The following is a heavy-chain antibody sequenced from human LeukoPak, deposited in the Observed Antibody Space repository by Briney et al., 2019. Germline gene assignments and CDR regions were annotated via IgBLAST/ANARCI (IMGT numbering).Heavy chain of an antibody. D-gene: IGHD2-15*01. CDR2: ISSSGSTI. Sequence: GGSLRLSCAASGFTFSDYYMSWIRQAPGKGLEWVSYISSSGSTIYYADSVKGRFTISRGNAKNSLYLQMNSLRAEDTAVYYCAGYCSGGSCYSSVFRPYNWFDPWGQGTLVTVSS. J-gene: IGHJ5*02. CDR1: GFTFSDYY. V-gene: IGHV3-11*01. CDR3: AGYCSGGSCYSSVFRPYNWFDP.